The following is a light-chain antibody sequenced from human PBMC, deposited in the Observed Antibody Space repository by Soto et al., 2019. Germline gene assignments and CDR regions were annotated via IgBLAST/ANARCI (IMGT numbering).Light chain of an antibody. J-gene: IGLJ1*01. Sequence: QSVLTQPPSVSAAAGQKVTISCSGSSSNIWGNSVSWYQQLPGTAPKLLIYDDNKRPSGVPDRFSGSKSGTSATLGITGFXTGDEADYYCGSWDSSLSAYVFGTGTKVTVL. CDR1: SSNIWGNS. CDR3: GSWDSSLSAYV. CDR2: DDN. V-gene: IGLV1-51*01.